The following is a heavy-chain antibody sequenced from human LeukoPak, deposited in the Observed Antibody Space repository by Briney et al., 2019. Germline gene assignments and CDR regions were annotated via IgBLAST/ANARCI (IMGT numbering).Heavy chain of an antibody. CDR3: AADRGYYYYYMDV. CDR1: GFTFTSSA. J-gene: IGHJ6*03. Sequence: SVEVSCKASGFTFTSSAVQWVRQARGQRLEWIGWIVVGSGNTNYAQKFQERVTITRDMSTSTAYMELSSLRSEDTAVYYCAADRGYYYYYMDVWGKGTTVTVSS. CDR2: IVVGSGNT. V-gene: IGHV1-58*01. D-gene: IGHD3-10*01.